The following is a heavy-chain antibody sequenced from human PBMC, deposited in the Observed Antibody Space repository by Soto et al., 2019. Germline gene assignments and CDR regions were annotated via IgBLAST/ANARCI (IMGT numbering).Heavy chain of an antibody. CDR3: ARGREYQLLLHGTYDP. Sequence: QVQLVQSGAEVKKPGSSVKVSCRTSGGTFRSYAISWVRQAPGQGLEWMGGIIPLLGTTKYAQKFQVRVTITADESTSTAYMELSSLRSEDTAVYYCARGREYQLLLHGTYDPWGQGTLVTVSS. V-gene: IGHV1-69*11. J-gene: IGHJ5*02. CDR1: GGTFRSYA. D-gene: IGHD2-2*01. CDR2: IIPLLGTT.